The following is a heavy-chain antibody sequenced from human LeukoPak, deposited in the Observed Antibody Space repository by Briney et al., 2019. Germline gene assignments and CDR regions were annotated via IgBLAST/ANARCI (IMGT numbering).Heavy chain of an antibody. CDR1: GFTFSSYG. D-gene: IGHD1-26*01. V-gene: IGHV3-30*18. J-gene: IGHJ6*02. Sequence: PGRSLRLSCAASGFTFSSYGMHWVRQAPGKGLEWVAVISYDGSNKYYADSVKDRFTISRDNSKNTLYLQMNSLRAEDTAVYYCAKTIVGADYYYYGMDVWGQGTTVTVSS. CDR2: ISYDGSNK. CDR3: AKTIVGADYYYYGMDV.